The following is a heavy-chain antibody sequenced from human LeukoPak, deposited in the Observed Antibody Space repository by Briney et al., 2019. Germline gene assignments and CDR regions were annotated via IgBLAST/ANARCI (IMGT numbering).Heavy chain of an antibody. D-gene: IGHD5-18*01. CDR1: GGTFSSYA. J-gene: IGHJ4*02. Sequence: SVKVSCKASGGTFSSYAISWVRQAPGQGLEWMGGIIPIFGTANYAQKFQGRVTITADESTSTAYMELSSLRSEDTAVYCCAREAEYSYGTHFDYWGQGTLVTVSS. CDR2: IIPIFGTA. V-gene: IGHV1-69*13. CDR3: AREAEYSYGTHFDY.